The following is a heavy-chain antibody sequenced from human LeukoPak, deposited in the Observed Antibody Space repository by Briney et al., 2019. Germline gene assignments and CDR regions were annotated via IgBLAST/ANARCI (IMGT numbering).Heavy chain of an antibody. Sequence: ASVKVSCKASGYTFTSYAMNWVRQAPGQGLEWMGWINTNTGNPTYAQGFTGRFVFSLDTSVSTAYLQISSLKAEDTAVYYCASLILPLPAASPGEVHNYYYHGMDVWGQGTTVTVSS. CDR2: INTNTGNP. V-gene: IGHV7-4-1*02. CDR3: ASLILPLPAASPGEVHNYYYHGMDV. J-gene: IGHJ6*02. D-gene: IGHD2-2*01. CDR1: GYTFTSYA.